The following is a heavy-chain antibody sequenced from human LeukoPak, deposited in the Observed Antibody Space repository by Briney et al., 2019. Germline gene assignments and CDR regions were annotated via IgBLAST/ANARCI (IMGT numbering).Heavy chain of an antibody. CDR3: ARDSRSYGYDY. CDR1: GGTFSSYV. D-gene: IGHD5-18*01. V-gene: IGHV1-18*01. CDR2: ISAYNGNT. Sequence: GASVKVSCKASGGTFSSYVINLVRQAPGQGLEWMGWISAYNGNTNYAQKLQGRVTMTTDTSTSTAYMELRSLRSDDTAVYYCARDSRSYGYDYWGQGTLVTVSS. J-gene: IGHJ4*02.